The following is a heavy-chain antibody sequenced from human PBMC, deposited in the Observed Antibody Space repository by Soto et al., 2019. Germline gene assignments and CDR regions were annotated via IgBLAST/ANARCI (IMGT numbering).Heavy chain of an antibody. CDR2: INADNGNT. CDR1: GYTFTSYA. CDR3: AARPDYCTSGVCPAWGY. Sequence: ASVKVSCKASGYTFTSYAMHWVRQAPGQRLEWMGWINADNGNTKYAQKFQGRVTMTTDTSTSTAYMELRSLRSDDTAVYYCAARPDYCTSGVCPAWGYWGQGTLVTVSS. J-gene: IGHJ4*02. D-gene: IGHD2-8*01. V-gene: IGHV1-3*01.